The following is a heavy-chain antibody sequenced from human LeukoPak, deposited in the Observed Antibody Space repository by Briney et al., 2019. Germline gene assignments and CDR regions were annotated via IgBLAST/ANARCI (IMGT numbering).Heavy chain of an antibody. J-gene: IGHJ4*02. CDR1: GFTFSSYG. V-gene: IGHV3-30*03. Sequence: GGSLRLSCAASGFTFSSYGMHWVRQAPGKGLEWVAVISYDGSNKYYADSVKGRFTISRDNSRNSLYLQMNSLRAEDTAVYYCARGAPHSGWTGDGDYFDYWGQGTLVTVSS. D-gene: IGHD6-19*01. CDR3: ARGAPHSGWTGDGDYFDY. CDR2: ISYDGSNK.